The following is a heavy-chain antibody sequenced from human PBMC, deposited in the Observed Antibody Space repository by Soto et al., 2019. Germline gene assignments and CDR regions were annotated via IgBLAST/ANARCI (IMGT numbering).Heavy chain of an antibody. D-gene: IGHD2-21*02. CDR3: ARHALLYCGGGCYLLPYFDL. Sequence: EVQLVESGGGLVQPGGSLKLSCAASGFTFSGSAMHWVRQASGKGLEWVGRIRSKANNYATVYAASVKGRCTISRDDSKITAHRKMHSLKTEDTAVYYCARHALLYCGGGCYLLPYFDLWGRGTLVTVSS. CDR2: IRSKANNYAT. V-gene: IGHV3-73*02. J-gene: IGHJ2*01. CDR1: GFTFSGSA.